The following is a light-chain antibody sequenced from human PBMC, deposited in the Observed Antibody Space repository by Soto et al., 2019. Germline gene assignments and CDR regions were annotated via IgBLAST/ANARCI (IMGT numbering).Light chain of an antibody. CDR3: QKDNSAPPA. V-gene: IGKV1-27*01. CDR2: AAA. J-gene: IGKJ4*01. CDR1: QGISNY. Sequence: DIEMTQSPSSLSASVGDRVTITCRASQGISNYLAWYQQKPRKVPNLLIYAAATLQSGVPTRFSGSGSGTDITLTISSLQPDVVAYYYRQKDNSAPPAFGGGTKVEIK.